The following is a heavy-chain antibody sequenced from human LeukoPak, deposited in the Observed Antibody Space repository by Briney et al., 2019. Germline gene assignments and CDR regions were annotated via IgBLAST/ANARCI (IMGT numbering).Heavy chain of an antibody. J-gene: IGHJ6*02. CDR2: ISSSGGTI. CDR1: GFTFSDYY. Sequence: GGSLRLSCAASGFTFSDYYMSWIRQAPGKGLEWVSYISSSGGTIYYADSVKGRFTISRDNAKNSLYLQMNSLRAEDTAVYYCARDGPYDYVWGSYRYYYYGMDVWGQGTTVTVSS. CDR3: ARDGPYDYVWGSYRYYYYGMDV. V-gene: IGHV3-11*01. D-gene: IGHD3-16*02.